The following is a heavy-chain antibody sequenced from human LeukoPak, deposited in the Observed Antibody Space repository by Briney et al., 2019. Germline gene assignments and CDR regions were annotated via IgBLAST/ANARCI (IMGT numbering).Heavy chain of an antibody. D-gene: IGHD1-26*01. CDR3: VKEGLILGPSQFDY. J-gene: IGHJ4*02. V-gene: IGHV3-23*01. CDR2: IGGSALDT. CDR1: GFIFKSYA. Sequence: GGSLGLSCAASGFIFKSYAMSWVRQTPAKGLEWVAAIGGSALDTYYPDSVKGRFIISRDNTRNTLYLQMSSLRAEDTAVYFCVKEGLILGPSQFDYWGQGTLVTVSS.